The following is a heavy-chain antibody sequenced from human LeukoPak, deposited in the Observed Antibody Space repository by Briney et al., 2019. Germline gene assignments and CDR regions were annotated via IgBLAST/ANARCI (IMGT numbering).Heavy chain of an antibody. CDR3: ARDHDWGVDY. CDR2: INGKRGDT. J-gene: IGHJ4*02. V-gene: IGHV1-2*02. D-gene: IGHD7-27*01. CDR1: GFTLTDHY. Sequence: ASVTVSCKASGFTLTDHYMHWVRQAPGQGLEWMGWINGKRGDTNYAQNFQDRVTMTRDTSTSTVYMELSRLTVDDTAVYYCARDHDWGVDYWGQGTMAAVSS.